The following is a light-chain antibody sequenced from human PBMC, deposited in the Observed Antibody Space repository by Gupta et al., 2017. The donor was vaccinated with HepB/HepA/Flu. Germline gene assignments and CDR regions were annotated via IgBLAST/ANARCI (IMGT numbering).Light chain of an antibody. Sequence: VVVTQSPLSLPVTLGQPASISCRSSQSLLYSDGITYLSWFQKRPGQSPMRLIYKVSTRDAVGPDIISGSGSGTDFTLKSSMVQAEDVVIYYCMQGTYCPTFGQGTKVEIK. J-gene: IGKJ1*01. V-gene: IGKV2-30*01. CDR2: KVS. CDR1: QSLLYSDGITY. CDR3: MQGTYCPT.